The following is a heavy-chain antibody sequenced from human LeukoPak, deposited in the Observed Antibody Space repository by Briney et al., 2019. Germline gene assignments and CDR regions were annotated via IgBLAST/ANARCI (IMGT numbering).Heavy chain of an antibody. Sequence: GGSLRLSCAASGFTFDDYDMSWVRQAPGKGLEWVSNINWNGNNIGYADSLRGRFTISRDNAKNSLYLQMNSLRAEDTALYYRARGLMGGYPYFDYWGQGTLVTVSS. CDR2: INWNGNNI. D-gene: IGHD3-22*01. J-gene: IGHJ4*02. V-gene: IGHV3-20*04. CDR3: ARGLMGGYPYFDY. CDR1: GFTFDDYD.